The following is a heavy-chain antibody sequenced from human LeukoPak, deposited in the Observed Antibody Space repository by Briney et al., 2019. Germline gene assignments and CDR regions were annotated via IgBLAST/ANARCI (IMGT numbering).Heavy chain of an antibody. CDR2: ISSSSSYI. CDR1: GFTFSSYS. CDR3: ARDSLVGATPYHYYYYGMDV. J-gene: IGHJ6*02. Sequence: GGSLRLSCAASGFTFSSYSMNWVRQAPGKGLEWVSSISSSSSYIYYADSVKGRFTISRDNAKNSLYLQMNSLRAEDTAVYYCARDSLVGATPYHYYYYGMDVWGQGTTVTVSS. V-gene: IGHV3-21*01. D-gene: IGHD1-26*01.